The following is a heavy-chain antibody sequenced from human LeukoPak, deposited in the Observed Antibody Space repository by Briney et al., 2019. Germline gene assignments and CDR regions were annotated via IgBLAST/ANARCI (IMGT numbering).Heavy chain of an antibody. CDR3: ARDSRYDSTPGGLFDY. CDR2: IYYDGST. D-gene: IGHD3-22*01. V-gene: IGHV4-39*07. CDR1: GGSISSSNYY. Sequence: TPSETLSLTCTVSGGSISSSNYYWGWIRQPPGKGLEWIGSIYYDGSTYYNPSLKSRVTISIDTSKNQFSLKLSSVTAADTAVYYCARDSRYDSTPGGLFDYWGQGTLVTVSS. J-gene: IGHJ4*02.